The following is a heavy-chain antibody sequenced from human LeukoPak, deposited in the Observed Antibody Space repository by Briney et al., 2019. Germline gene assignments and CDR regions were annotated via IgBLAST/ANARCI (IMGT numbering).Heavy chain of an antibody. Sequence: GGSLRLSCAASGFTFSSYAMSWVRQAPGKGLEWVSAISGSGGSTYYADSVKGRFTISRDNSKNTLYLQMNSLRAEDTAVYYCGKGIFGVVITLDYWGQGTLVTVSS. CDR1: GFTFSSYA. D-gene: IGHD3-3*01. V-gene: IGHV3-23*01. CDR3: GKGIFGVVITLDY. J-gene: IGHJ4*02. CDR2: ISGSGGST.